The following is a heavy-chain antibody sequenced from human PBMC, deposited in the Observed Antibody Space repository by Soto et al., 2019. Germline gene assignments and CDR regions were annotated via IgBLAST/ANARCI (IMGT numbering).Heavy chain of an antibody. D-gene: IGHD3-3*01. CDR1: GFTFSSYA. V-gene: IGHV3-30-3*01. J-gene: IGHJ4*02. Sequence: PGGSLRLSCAASGFTFSSYAMHWVRQAPGKGLEWVAVISYDGSNKYYADSVKGRFTISRDNSKNTLYLQMNSLRAEDTAVYYCARDSNYDFWSGPLYYFDYWGQGTLVTVSS. CDR2: ISYDGSNK. CDR3: ARDSNYDFWSGPLYYFDY.